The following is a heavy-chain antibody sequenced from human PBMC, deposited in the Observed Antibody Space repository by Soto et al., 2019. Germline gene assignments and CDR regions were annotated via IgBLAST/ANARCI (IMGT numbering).Heavy chain of an antibody. J-gene: IGHJ4*02. Sequence: SETLSLTCAVSGGSLSSSSWWSWVRQPPGKTLEWLGEIFYSGSTKYNPSLNSRVTISADQSKNDFSLRLSSVTAADTAVYYCVHHGGVPYYHDFWGQGMLVTVSA. CDR2: IFYSGST. CDR3: VHHGGVPYYHDF. D-gene: IGHD2-8*01. V-gene: IGHV4-4*02. CDR1: GGSLSSSSW.